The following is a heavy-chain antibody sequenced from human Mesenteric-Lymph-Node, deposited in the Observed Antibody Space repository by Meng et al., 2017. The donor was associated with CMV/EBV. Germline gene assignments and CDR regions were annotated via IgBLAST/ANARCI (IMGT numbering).Heavy chain of an antibody. CDR3: ARVAYSTSQFDS. CDR2: IKDDGSEK. CDR1: GFSFSYHW. V-gene: IGHV3-7*01. Sequence: GGSLRLSCAASGFSFSYHWMSWVRQAPGKGLEWVANIKDDGSEKYYLDSVKGRFTISRDNTEKSVNLQLNNLRAEDTAVYYCARVAYSTSQFDSWGQGTLVTVSS. J-gene: IGHJ4*02. D-gene: IGHD4-11*01.